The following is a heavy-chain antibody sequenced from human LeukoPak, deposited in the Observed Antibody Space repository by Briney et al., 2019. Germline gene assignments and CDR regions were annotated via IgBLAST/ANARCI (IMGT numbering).Heavy chain of an antibody. CDR2: IYYSGST. CDR1: GGSISSSSYY. D-gene: IGHD3-22*01. Sequence: SSETLSLTCTVSGGSISSSSYYWGWIRQPPGKGLEWIGSIYYSGSTYYNPSLKSRVTISVDTSKNQFSLKLSSVTAADTAVYYCARDVYDSSGYYSGFDYWGQGTLVTVSS. J-gene: IGHJ4*02. V-gene: IGHV4-39*07. CDR3: ARDVYDSSGYYSGFDY.